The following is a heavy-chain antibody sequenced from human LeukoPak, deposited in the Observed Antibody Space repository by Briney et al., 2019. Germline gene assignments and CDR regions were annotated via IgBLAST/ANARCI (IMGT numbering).Heavy chain of an antibody. J-gene: IGHJ3*02. V-gene: IGHV3-48*03. CDR2: ISSSGSTI. CDR3: AKGRSGSYEQVVFDI. CDR1: GFTFSSYE. D-gene: IGHD1-26*01. Sequence: GGSLKLSCAASGFTFSSYEMNWVRQAPGKGLEWVSYISSSGSTIYYADSVKGRFTISRDNAKNSLYLQMNSLRVEDRALYYCAKGRSGSYEQVVFDIGDQGTMVTVSS.